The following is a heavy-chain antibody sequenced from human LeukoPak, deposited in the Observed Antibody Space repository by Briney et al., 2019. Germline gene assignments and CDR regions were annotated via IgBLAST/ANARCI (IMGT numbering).Heavy chain of an antibody. Sequence: ASVKVSCKASGYTFTGYNMHWVRQVPGQGLEWMGWINPNSGDTNYAQNFQGRVTMTRDTSISTAYMELSRLRSDDTAVYYCAREIGVYYDSSGYSCDIWGQGTMVTVSS. CDR1: GYTFTGYN. CDR3: AREIGVYYDSSGYSCDI. J-gene: IGHJ3*02. CDR2: INPNSGDT. V-gene: IGHV1-2*02. D-gene: IGHD3-22*01.